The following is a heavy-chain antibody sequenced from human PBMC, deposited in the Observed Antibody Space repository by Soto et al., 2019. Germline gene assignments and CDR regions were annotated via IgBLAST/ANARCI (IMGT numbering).Heavy chain of an antibody. CDR3: ARGIQLWLNWFDP. D-gene: IGHD5-18*01. CDR1: GGTFSSYA. CDR2: IIPIFGTA. V-gene: IGHV1-69*13. Sequence: ASVKVSCKASGGTFSSYAISWVRQAPGQGLEWMGGIIPIFGTANYAQKFQGRVTITADESTSTAYMELSSLRSEDTAVYYCARGIQLWLNWFDPWGQGTLVTVSS. J-gene: IGHJ5*02.